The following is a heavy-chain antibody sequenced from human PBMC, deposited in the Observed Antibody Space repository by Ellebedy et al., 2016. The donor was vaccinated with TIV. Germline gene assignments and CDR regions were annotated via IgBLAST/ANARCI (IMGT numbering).Heavy chain of an antibody. D-gene: IGHD6-19*01. CDR2: ISTHNGNT. Sequence: ASVKVSCXASGYSFTSYDITWVRQAPGQGLEWMGWISTHNGNTNYAQNFQGRVTMTTDTSTSTAYMELRSLRSDDTAVYYCARDLELGTAVAGTEFDYWGQGTLVTVSS. CDR3: ARDLELGTAVAGTEFDY. J-gene: IGHJ4*02. V-gene: IGHV1-18*01. CDR1: GYSFTSYD.